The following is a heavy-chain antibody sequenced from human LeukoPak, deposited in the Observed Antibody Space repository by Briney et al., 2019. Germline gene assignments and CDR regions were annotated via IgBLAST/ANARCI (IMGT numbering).Heavy chain of an antibody. V-gene: IGHV1-69*13. J-gene: IGHJ4*02. CDR1: GGTFSSYA. D-gene: IGHD3-22*01. CDR3: ARSWDNYDSSSYYFDY. Sequence: ASVKVSCKASGGTFSSYAVSWVRQAPGQGLEWMGGIIPIFGTANYAQKFQGRVTITADESTSTAYMELSSLRSEDTAVYYCARSWDNYDSSSYYFDYWGQGTLVTVSS. CDR2: IIPIFGTA.